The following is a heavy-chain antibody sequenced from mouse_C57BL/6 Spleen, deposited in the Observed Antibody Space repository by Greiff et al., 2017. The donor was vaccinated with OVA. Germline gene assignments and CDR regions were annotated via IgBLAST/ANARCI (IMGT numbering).Heavy chain of an antibody. CDR3: ARDYSKGGDY. CDR1: GYTFTSYW. CDR2: IDPSDSYT. D-gene: IGHD2-5*01. J-gene: IGHJ2*01. Sequence: QVQLQQSGAELVRPGTSVKLSCKASGYTFTSYWMHWVKQRPGQGLEWIGVIDPSDSYTNYNQKFKGKATLTVDTSSSTAYMQLSSLTSEDSAVYYCARDYSKGGDYWGQGTTLTVSS. V-gene: IGHV1-59*01.